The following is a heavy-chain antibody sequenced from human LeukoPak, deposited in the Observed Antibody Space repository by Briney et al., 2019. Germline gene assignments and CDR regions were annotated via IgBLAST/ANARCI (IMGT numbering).Heavy chain of an antibody. CDR3: ARARGTSLDY. J-gene: IGHJ4*02. CDR2: IRSSGTPV. D-gene: IGHD3-16*01. CDR1: GFSFSDFY. V-gene: IGHV3-11*01. Sequence: GGSLRLSCAASGFSFSDFYMTWIRQAPGKGLEWLSYIRSSGTPVSYTDSVKGRLTISRDNAKNSLYLQMNSLRAEDTAVYYCARARGTSLDYWGQGTLVTVSS.